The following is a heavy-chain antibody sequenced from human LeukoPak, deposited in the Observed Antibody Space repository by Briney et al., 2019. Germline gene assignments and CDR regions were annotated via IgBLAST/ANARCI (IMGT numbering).Heavy chain of an antibody. CDR2: IFYSGST. V-gene: IGHV4-59*01. CDR3: ARTPRPYYFDY. J-gene: IGHJ4*02. Sequence: SETLSLTCTVSGGSISSYYWSWIRQPPGKGLEWIGYIFYSGSTNYNPSLKSRVTISVHTSKNQFSLKLSSVTAADTAVYYCARTPRPYYFDYWGQGTLVTVSS. CDR1: GGSISSYY.